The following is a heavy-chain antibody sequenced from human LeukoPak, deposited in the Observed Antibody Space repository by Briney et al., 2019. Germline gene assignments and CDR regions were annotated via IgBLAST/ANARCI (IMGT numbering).Heavy chain of an antibody. CDR2: IYYGGST. V-gene: IGHV4-39*01. Sequence: SETLSLACTVSGGSISSSDYYWGWIRQPPGKGLEWIGSIYYGGSTYYNPSLKSRVTISVDTSMNQFSLKLSFVTTADTAVYYCARALGYCSGGSCTRGYNWFDPWGQGTLVTVPS. J-gene: IGHJ5*02. CDR1: GGSISSSDYY. D-gene: IGHD2-15*01. CDR3: ARALGYCSGGSCTRGYNWFDP.